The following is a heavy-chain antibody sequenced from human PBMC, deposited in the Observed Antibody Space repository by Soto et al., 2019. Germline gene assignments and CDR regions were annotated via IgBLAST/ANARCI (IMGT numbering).Heavy chain of an antibody. CDR3: AKDRLRSSSSERSGGMDV. CDR2: ISYDGSNK. CDR1: GFTFSSYG. D-gene: IGHD6-6*01. V-gene: IGHV3-30*18. Sequence: QVQLVESGGGVVQPGRSLRLSCAASGFTFSSYGMHWVRKAPGKGLEWVAVISYDGSNKYYADSVKGRFTISRDNSKNTLYLQMNSLRAEDTAVYYCAKDRLRSSSSERSGGMDVWGQGTTVTVSS. J-gene: IGHJ6*02.